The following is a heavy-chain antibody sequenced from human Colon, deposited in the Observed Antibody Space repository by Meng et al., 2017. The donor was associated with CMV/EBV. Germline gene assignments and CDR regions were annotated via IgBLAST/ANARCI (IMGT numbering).Heavy chain of an antibody. Sequence: GGSLRLSCTASGFTFGSYWMTWVRQAPGKGLEWVANIKEDGVAKSYGDSVKGRFSISRDNSKNTLYLQMNSLRAEDTAVYYCAKVNMGAITYDYGLDVWGQGTTVTVSS. CDR1: GFTFGSYW. J-gene: IGHJ6*02. CDR2: IKEDGVAK. V-gene: IGHV3-7*03. D-gene: IGHD1-26*01. CDR3: AKVNMGAITYDYGLDV.